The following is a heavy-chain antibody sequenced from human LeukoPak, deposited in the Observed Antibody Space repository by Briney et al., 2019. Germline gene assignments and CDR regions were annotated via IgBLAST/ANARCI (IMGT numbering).Heavy chain of an antibody. V-gene: IGHV5-51*01. Sequence: GESLKISCKGSGYTFTTYWIGWVRQMPGKGLEWMGIIYPGDSDTKHSPSFQGQVTISADKSISTAYLQWSNLKASDTAMYYCARRYSGYDNWGQGTLVTVSS. D-gene: IGHD5-12*01. J-gene: IGHJ4*02. CDR3: ARRYSGYDN. CDR1: GYTFTTYW. CDR2: IYPGDSDT.